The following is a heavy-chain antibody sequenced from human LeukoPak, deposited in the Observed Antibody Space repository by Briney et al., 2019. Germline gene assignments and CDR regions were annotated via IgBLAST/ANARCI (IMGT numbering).Heavy chain of an antibody. CDR1: GGSISSSNW. V-gene: IGHV4-4*02. Sequence: ASETLSLTCAVSGGSISSSNWWSWVRQPPGKGLEWIGEIYHSGSTNYNPSLKSRVTISVDKSKNQFSLKLSSVTAADTAVYYCATSLWYSGSYVVLYWGQGTLVTVSS. CDR2: IYHSGST. J-gene: IGHJ4*02. D-gene: IGHD1-26*01. CDR3: ATSLWYSGSYVVLY.